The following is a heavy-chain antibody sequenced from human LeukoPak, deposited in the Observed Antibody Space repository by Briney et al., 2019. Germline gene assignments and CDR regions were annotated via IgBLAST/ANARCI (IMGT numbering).Heavy chain of an antibody. CDR3: AKDRFVSGRPVY. J-gene: IGHJ4*02. D-gene: IGHD6-19*01. CDR2: VNSDGSST. CDR1: GFTFTNYW. Sequence: GGSLRLSCAASGFTFTNYWMHWVRQAPGKGLVWVSRVNSDGSSTTYADSVKGRFTISRDNAKDTVHLQMNSLRAEDTGVYYCAKDRFVSGRPVYWGQGTLVTVSS. V-gene: IGHV3-74*01.